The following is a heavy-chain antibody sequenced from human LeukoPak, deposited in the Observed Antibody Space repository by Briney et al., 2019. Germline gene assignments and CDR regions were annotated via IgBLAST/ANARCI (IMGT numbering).Heavy chain of an antibody. CDR3: ARDQDDSALVTSYFDY. Sequence: WNGGSTGYADSLKGRFTISRDPAKNSLDLQMNSLRAEDTALYFCARDQDDSALVTSYFDYWGQGTLVTVSS. CDR2: WNGGST. D-gene: IGHD5-18*01. V-gene: IGHV3-20*03. J-gene: IGHJ4*02.